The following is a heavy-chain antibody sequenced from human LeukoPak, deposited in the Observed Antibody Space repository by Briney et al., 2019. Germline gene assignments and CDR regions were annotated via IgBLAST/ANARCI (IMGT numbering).Heavy chain of an antibody. CDR3: ARVEHGDYGGSAFDI. D-gene: IGHD4-17*01. V-gene: IGHV4-39*07. CDR2: IFYSGST. Sequence: SETLSLTCTVSGGSISTSSYYWGWVRQPPGKGLEWIGNIFYSGSTYYNPSLKSRVTISVDTSKNQFSLKLSSVTAADTAVYYCARVEHGDYGGSAFDIWGQGTMVTVSS. J-gene: IGHJ3*02. CDR1: GGSISTSSYY.